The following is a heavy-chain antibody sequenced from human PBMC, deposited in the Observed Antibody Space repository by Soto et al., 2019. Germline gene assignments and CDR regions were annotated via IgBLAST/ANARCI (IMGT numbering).Heavy chain of an antibody. CDR3: VRGGILEANRPYYYYGLDV. Sequence: ASVKVSCKASGYTFTGHYIHWVRQAPGQGPEWMGWVSPYNGNTYYAQRLQGRVTMTTDTSTTTAYMSLRSLRSDDTAIYYCVRGGILEANRPYYYYGLDVWGQGTPVTVSS. V-gene: IGHV1-18*04. J-gene: IGHJ6*02. D-gene: IGHD1-1*01. CDR2: VSPYNGNT. CDR1: GYTFTGHY.